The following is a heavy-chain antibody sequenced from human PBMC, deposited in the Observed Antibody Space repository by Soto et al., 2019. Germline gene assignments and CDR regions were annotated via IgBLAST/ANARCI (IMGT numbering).Heavy chain of an antibody. D-gene: IGHD6-6*01. J-gene: IGHJ6*03. CDR1: GYTFTSYG. Sequence: ASVKVSCKASGYTFTSYGISWVRQAPGQGLEWMGWISAYNGNTNYAQKLQGRVTMTTDTSTSTAYMELRSLRSDDTAVYYCAREHWSSSSDDYYYYMDVWGKGTTVTFSS. CDR3: AREHWSSSSDDYYYYMDV. V-gene: IGHV1-18*01. CDR2: ISAYNGNT.